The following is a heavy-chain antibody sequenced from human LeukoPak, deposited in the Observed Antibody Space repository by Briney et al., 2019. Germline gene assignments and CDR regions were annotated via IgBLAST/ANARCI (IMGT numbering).Heavy chain of an antibody. CDR3: AKGGVSDYSNYFY. V-gene: IGHV3-23*01. Sequence: QPGGSLRLSCAVSGFSFRTYAMTWVRQAPGKGLEWVSVITGGAETYYADSVKGRFTISRDDSKNTLYLQMSSLRVEDTAIYYCAKGGVSDYSNYFYWGQGTLVTVSS. CDR2: ITGGAET. D-gene: IGHD4-4*01. J-gene: IGHJ4*02. CDR1: GFSFRTYA.